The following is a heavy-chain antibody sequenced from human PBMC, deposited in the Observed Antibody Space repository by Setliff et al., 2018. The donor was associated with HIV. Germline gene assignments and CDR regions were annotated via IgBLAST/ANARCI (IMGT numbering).Heavy chain of an antibody. CDR1: GGFIGGHY. D-gene: IGHD3-16*01. Sequence: SETLSLTCTVSGGFIGGHYWTWIRQPPGRGLEWIGEIIHSGSTNYNPSLKSRVTISVVTSKNQFSLKLSSVTAADTAVYYCARGTLYYDYVWGTPFPFDYWGQGTLVTVSS. V-gene: IGHV4-34*12. CDR2: IIHSGST. J-gene: IGHJ4*02. CDR3: ARGTLYYDYVWGTPFPFDY.